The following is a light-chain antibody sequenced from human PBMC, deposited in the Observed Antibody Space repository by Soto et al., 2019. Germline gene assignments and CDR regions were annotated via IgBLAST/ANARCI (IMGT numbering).Light chain of an antibody. Sequence: EIVLTQSPGSLSLSPGQRATLSCRASQSVDSTFFAWYQKKPGQAPRLLIYGASKRDTGVPDRFSGSGSGTDFTLTIIRLEPEALAVYYCQQYMSSVTFGQGTKVEI. V-gene: IGKV3-20*01. CDR1: QSVDSTF. J-gene: IGKJ1*01. CDR3: QQYMSSVT. CDR2: GAS.